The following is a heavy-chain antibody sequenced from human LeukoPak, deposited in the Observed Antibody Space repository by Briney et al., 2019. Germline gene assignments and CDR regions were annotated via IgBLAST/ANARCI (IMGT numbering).Heavy chain of an antibody. CDR1: GFTFSSYG. Sequence: GRSLRLSCAASGFTFSSYGMHWVRQAPGKGLEWVAVISYDGSNKYYADSVKGRFTISRDNSKNTLYQQMNSLRAEDTAVYYCAKDLYYGSAYYYGMDVWGQGTTVTVSS. J-gene: IGHJ6*02. CDR3: AKDLYYGSAYYYGMDV. V-gene: IGHV3-30*18. CDR2: ISYDGSNK. D-gene: IGHD3-10*01.